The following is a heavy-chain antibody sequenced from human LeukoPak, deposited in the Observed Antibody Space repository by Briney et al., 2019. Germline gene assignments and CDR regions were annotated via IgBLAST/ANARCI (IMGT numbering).Heavy chain of an antibody. V-gene: IGHV4-4*07. D-gene: IGHD2-2*01. J-gene: IGHJ4*02. CDR2: IYTSGST. CDR3: ARDVVAARGSFDY. CDR1: GSSLSSYY. Sequence: SETLSLTCSVSGSSLSSYYWSWIRQAAGKGLEWIGHIYTSGSTNYNPSLKSRVTMSVDMSKNQFSLKLRSVTAADTAVYYCARDVVAARGSFDYWGQGTLVTVSS.